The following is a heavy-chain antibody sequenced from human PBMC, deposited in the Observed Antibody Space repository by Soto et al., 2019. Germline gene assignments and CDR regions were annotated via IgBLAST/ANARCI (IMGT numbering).Heavy chain of an antibody. CDR3: AKPRYGSGSYYHFDY. CDR1: GFTFSSYA. CDR2: ISGSGGST. Sequence: EVQLLESGGGLVQPGGSLRLSCAASGFTFSSYAMSWVRQAPGKGLEWVSAISGSGGSTYYADSVKGRFTISRDNSKNILYLHMNSLRAEATAVYYCAKPRYGSGSYYHFDYWGQGTLVTVSS. V-gene: IGHV3-23*01. J-gene: IGHJ4*02. D-gene: IGHD3-10*01.